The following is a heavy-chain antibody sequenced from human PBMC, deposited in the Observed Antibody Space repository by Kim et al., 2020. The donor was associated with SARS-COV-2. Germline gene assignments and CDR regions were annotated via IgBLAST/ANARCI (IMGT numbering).Heavy chain of an antibody. Sequence: KYYKKFQGRVTITRDTSASTAYMELSSLRSEDTAVYYCVGAFFLRDAFDIWGQGTMVTVSS. V-gene: IGHV1-3*01. CDR3: VGAFFLRDAFDI. J-gene: IGHJ3*02.